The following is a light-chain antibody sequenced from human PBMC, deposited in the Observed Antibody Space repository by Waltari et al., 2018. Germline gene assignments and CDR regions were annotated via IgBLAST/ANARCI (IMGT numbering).Light chain of an antibody. CDR2: EVT. J-gene: IGLJ3*02. CDR1: SSDVGGYNF. V-gene: IGLV2-14*01. CDR3: CSYATTTTVV. Sequence: QSALTQPASVSGSPGQSITISCTGTSSDVGGYNFVSWYQQHPGKAPKLMIYEVTNRPSGVCKRFSGAKCGNPASLTISGLLAEDEADYYCCSYATTTTVVFGGGTKLTVL.